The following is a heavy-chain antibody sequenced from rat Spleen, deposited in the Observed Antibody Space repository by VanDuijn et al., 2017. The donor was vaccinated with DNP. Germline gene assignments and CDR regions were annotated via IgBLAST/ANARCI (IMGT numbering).Heavy chain of an antibody. CDR1: GYSITSNY. CDR2: ISYSGYT. D-gene: IGHD1-2*01. V-gene: IGHV3-1*01. Sequence: EVQLQESGPGLVKPSQSLSLTCSVTGYSITSNYWAWIRKFPGNKMEWMGYISYSGYTGYNPSLKSRISITRDTSKNQFFLQLNSVSSEDTATYYCARWDYNSYTWDYWGQGVMVTVSS. CDR3: ARWDYNSYTWDY. J-gene: IGHJ2*01.